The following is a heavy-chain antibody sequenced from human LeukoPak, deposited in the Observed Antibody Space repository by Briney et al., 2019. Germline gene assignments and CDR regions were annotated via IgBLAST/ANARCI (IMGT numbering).Heavy chain of an antibody. D-gene: IGHD3-9*01. CDR2: INPSGGST. CDR1: GYTFTSYY. CDR3: ARDKVNDILTGYYLQQYYYYGMDV. V-gene: IGHV1-46*01. Sequence: GASVKVSCKASGYTFTSYYMHWVRQAPGQGLEWMGIINPSGGSTGYAQKFQGRVTMTRDTSTSTVYMELSSLRSEDTAAYYCARDKVNDILTGYYLQQYYYYGMDVWGQGTTVTVSS. J-gene: IGHJ6*02.